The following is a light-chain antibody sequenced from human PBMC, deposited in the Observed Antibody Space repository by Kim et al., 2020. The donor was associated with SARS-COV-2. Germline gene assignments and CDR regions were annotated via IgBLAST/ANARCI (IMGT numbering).Light chain of an antibody. V-gene: IGKV1-5*01. J-gene: IGKJ1*01. CDR3: QQYNSYPWT. Sequence: ASVGDRVPITCRASQSISSWLAWYQQKPGKAPKLLIYDASGLESGVPSRFSGSGSGTEFTLTISSLQPDDSATYYCQQYNSYPWTFGQGTKVEIK. CDR2: DAS. CDR1: QSISSW.